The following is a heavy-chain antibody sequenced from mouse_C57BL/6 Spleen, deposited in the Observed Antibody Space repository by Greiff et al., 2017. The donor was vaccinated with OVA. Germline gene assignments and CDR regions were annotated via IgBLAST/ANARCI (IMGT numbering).Heavy chain of an antibody. CDR3: ARYILRPDYAMDY. V-gene: IGHV1-19*01. CDR1: GYTFTDYY. Sequence: EVHLVESGPVLVKPGASVKMSCKASGYTFTDYYMNWVKQSHGKSLEWIGVINPYNGGTSYNQKFKGKATLTVDKSSSTAYMELNSLTSEDSAVYYCARYILRPDYAMDYWGQGTSVTVSS. D-gene: IGHD1-2*01. CDR2: INPYNGGT. J-gene: IGHJ4*01.